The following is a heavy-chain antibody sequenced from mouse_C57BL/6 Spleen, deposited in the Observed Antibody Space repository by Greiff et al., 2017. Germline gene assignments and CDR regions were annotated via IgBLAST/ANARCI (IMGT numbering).Heavy chain of an antibody. CDR2: ISGGGGNT. CDR1: GFTFSSYT. CDR3: ARYYYGSSYENYYAMDY. J-gene: IGHJ4*01. Sequence: EVMLVESGGGLVKPGGSLKLSCAASGFTFSSYTMSWVRQTPEKRLEWVATISGGGGNTYYPASVKGRFTISRDNAKNTLYLQMSSLRSEDTALYYCARYYYGSSYENYYAMDYWGQGTSVTVSS. V-gene: IGHV5-9*01. D-gene: IGHD1-1*01.